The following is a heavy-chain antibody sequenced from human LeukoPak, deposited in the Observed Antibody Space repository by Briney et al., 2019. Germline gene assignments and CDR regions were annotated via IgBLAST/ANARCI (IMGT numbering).Heavy chain of an antibody. J-gene: IGHJ4*02. CDR3: ASLLPGIAAAGTTIDY. CDR2: ISGSGGST. V-gene: IGHV3-23*01. Sequence: GGTLRLSCAASGFIISSYGMSWVRQAPGKGLEWVSAISGSGGSTYSSDSVKGRFTISRDNSRNTLYLQMNSLRAEDTAVYYCASLLPGIAAAGTTIDYWGQGTLVTVSS. D-gene: IGHD6-13*01. CDR1: GFIISSYG.